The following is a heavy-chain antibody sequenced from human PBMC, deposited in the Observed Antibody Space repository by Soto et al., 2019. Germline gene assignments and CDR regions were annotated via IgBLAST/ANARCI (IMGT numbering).Heavy chain of an antibody. V-gene: IGHV1-18*01. Sequence: QVHLEQSGAEVKKPGASVKVSCKGSGYGFTTYGITWVRQAPGQGLEWMAWISAHNGNTNYAQKLQGRVTVTRDTSTSTAYMELRSLRSDDTAVYYCARGRYGDYWGKGALVTVSS. CDR1: GYGFTTYG. CDR3: ARGRYGDY. D-gene: IGHD1-1*01. J-gene: IGHJ4*02. CDR2: ISAHNGNT.